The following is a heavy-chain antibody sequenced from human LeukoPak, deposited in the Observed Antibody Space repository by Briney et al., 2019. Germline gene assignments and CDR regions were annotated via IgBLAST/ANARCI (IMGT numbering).Heavy chain of an antibody. J-gene: IGHJ4*02. CDR2: IYWNDDK. V-gene: IGHV2-5*01. CDR1: GFSLSTNGVG. CDR3: ARLYCSGDSCYSARYYFDY. Sequence: SGPTLVKPTQTLTLTCTFSGFSLSTNGVGVGWIRQPPGKALEWLALIYWNDDKRYRPSLESRLTITKDASKNQVVLTMTNMDSVDTATYFCARLYCSGDSCYSARYYFDYWGQGTLVTVSS. D-gene: IGHD2-15*01.